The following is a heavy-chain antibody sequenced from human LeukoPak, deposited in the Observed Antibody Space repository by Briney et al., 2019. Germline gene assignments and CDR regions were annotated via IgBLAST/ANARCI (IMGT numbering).Heavy chain of an antibody. V-gene: IGHV3-23*01. D-gene: IGHD5-24*01. CDR3: AKVGRDNYNYYY. Sequence: PGGSLRLSCAASGFTFSSYAMHWVRQAPGKGLEWVSVISGSGDSTYYADSVKGRFTISRDTSKNTLYLQMNSLRAEDTAVYYCAKVGRDNYNYYYWGQGTLVTVSS. CDR1: GFTFSSYA. CDR2: ISGSGDST. J-gene: IGHJ4*02.